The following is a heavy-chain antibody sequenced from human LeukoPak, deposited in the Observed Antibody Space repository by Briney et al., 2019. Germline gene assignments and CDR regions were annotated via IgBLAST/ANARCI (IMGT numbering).Heavy chain of an antibody. D-gene: IGHD3-22*01. Sequence: SVKVSCKASGGTFSSYAIRWVRQAPGQGLEWMVGIIPIFGTANYAQKFQGRVTITADESTSTAYMELSSLRSEDTAVYYCARDPSSYYDSSRVAFDIWGQGTMVTVSS. J-gene: IGHJ3*02. CDR2: IIPIFGTA. V-gene: IGHV1-69*13. CDR3: ARDPSSYYDSSRVAFDI. CDR1: GGTFSSYA.